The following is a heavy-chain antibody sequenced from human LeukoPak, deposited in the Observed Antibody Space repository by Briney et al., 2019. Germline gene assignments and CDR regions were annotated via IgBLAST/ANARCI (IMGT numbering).Heavy chain of an antibody. Sequence: SETLSLTCAVYGGSFSGYYWSWIRQPPGKGLEWIGEINHSGSTNYNPYPKSRVTISVDTSKNQFSLKLSSVTAADTAVYYCAREPRPGFSSWYYYYYGMDVWGQGATVTVSS. CDR1: GGSFSGYY. CDR2: INHSGST. J-gene: IGHJ6*02. D-gene: IGHD6-13*01. V-gene: IGHV4-34*01. CDR3: AREPRPGFSSWYYYYYGMDV.